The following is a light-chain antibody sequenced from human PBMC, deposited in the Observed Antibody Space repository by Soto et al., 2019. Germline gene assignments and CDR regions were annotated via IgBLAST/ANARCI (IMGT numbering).Light chain of an antibody. Sequence: QSALTQPASVSGSPEQSITISCTGTSSDVGSYNLVSWYQQHPGKAPKVMFYEATKRPSGVSNRFSGSKSGNTASLTISGLQAEDEADYYCCAYAGSGTVVFGGGTKLTVL. CDR1: SSDVGSYNL. CDR2: EAT. V-gene: IGLV2-23*01. J-gene: IGLJ3*02. CDR3: CAYAGSGTVV.